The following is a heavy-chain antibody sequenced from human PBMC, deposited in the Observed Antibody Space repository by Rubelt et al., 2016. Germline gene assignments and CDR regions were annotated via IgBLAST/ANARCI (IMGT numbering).Heavy chain of an antibody. Sequence: QVQLQESGPGLVKPSETLSLTRTVSGGSISTYYWSWIRQPPGKGLEWIGYIYYSGSTNFNPSLKSRVTISVDTAKNQFSLKLSSVTAADTAVYYCARGASSLLDAFDIWGQGTMVTVSS. CDR3: ARGASSLLDAFDI. V-gene: IGHV4-59*01. CDR1: GGSISTYY. CDR2: IYYSGST. J-gene: IGHJ3*02. D-gene: IGHD1-26*01.